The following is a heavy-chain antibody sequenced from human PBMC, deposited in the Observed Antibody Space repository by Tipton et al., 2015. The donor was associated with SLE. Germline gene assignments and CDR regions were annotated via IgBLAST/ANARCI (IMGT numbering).Heavy chain of an antibody. Sequence: TLSLTCTVYGGSFDYAWSWIRQPPGKGLEWIGEIHHSAGAKYSPSLESRVTISIDTSKTQFPLRLSSVTAADTAVYYCARGPGIERNYYYYYYMDVWGKGTTVTVSS. CDR3: ARGPGIERNYYYYYYMDV. D-gene: IGHD3-10*01. CDR1: GGSFDYA. J-gene: IGHJ6*03. V-gene: IGHV4-34*01. CDR2: IHHSAGA.